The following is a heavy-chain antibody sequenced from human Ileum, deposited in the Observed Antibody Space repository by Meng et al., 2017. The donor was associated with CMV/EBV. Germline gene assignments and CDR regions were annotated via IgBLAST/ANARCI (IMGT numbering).Heavy chain of an antibody. CDR3: AKDQGFSAASG. CDR2: ISGSGITT. V-gene: IGHV3-23*01. J-gene: IGHJ4*02. Sequence: YCAAFGFTFSNYAMSWVRQAPGKGLEWVSSISGSGITTYYADSVKGRFTISRDNSRDTLYLDMNSLRAEDTALYYCAKDQGFSAASGGDQGTLVTVS. D-gene: IGHD6-13*01. CDR1: GFTFSNYA.